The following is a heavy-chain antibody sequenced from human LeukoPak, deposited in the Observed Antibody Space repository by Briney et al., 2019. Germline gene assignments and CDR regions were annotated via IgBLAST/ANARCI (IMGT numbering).Heavy chain of an antibody. V-gene: IGHV3-53*01. CDR2: IYSGGNI. D-gene: IGHD2-15*01. J-gene: IGHJ4*02. CDR3: AGRHCSGGGCYFAGADPFDY. Sequence: GGSLRLSCAASGFTVSSTYMSWVRQAPGRGLEWVSVIYSGGNIYYIESVKGRFTISRDTSKNTLYLQMNSLRAEDTAVYFCAGRHCSGGGCYFAGADPFDYWGQGTLVTVSS. CDR1: GFTVSSTY.